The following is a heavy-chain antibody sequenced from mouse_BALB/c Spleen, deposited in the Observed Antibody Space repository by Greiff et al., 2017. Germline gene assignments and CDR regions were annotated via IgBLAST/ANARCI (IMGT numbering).Heavy chain of an antibody. CDR3: ARGDYYYGSSYAWFAY. Sequence: EVQLVESGGGLVKPGGSLKLSCAASGFTFSSYAMSWVRQTPEKRLEWVASISSGGSTYYPDSVKGRFTISRDNARNILYLQMSSLRSEDTAMYYCARGDYYYGSSYAWFAYWGQGTLVTVSA. V-gene: IGHV5-6-5*01. D-gene: IGHD1-1*01. CDR2: ISSGGST. J-gene: IGHJ3*01. CDR1: GFTFSSYA.